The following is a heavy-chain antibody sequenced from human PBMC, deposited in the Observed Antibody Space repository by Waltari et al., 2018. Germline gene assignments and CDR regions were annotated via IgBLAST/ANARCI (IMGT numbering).Heavy chain of an antibody. D-gene: IGHD7-27*01. V-gene: IGHV6-1*01. CDR1: GDSVSSNSAA. Sequence: QVQLQQSGPGLVKPSQTLSLTCAISGDSVSSNSAAWNWIRQSPARGLEWRGRPYRRSKWYNGYAVTVKRRITANPDTSKNQFSLHLNSVTPEDTAVYYCARNWDTSFDYWGRGTLVTVSS. J-gene: IGHJ4*02. CDR3: ARNWDTSFDY. CDR2: PYRRSKWYN.